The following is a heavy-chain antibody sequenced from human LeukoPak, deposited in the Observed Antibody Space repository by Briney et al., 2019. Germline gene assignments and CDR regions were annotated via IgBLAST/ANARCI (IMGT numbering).Heavy chain of an antibody. CDR1: GFTFTSYS. CDR2: ISGGGGST. Sequence: GGSLRLSCAASGFTFTSYSMNWVRQAPGKGLEWVSTISGGGGSTYYADSVKGRFTISRDNSKNTLYLQVNSLRAEDTAVYYCAKGGKWDVTPFDYWGQGTLVTASS. CDR3: AKGGKWDVTPFDY. J-gene: IGHJ4*02. D-gene: IGHD1-26*01. V-gene: IGHV3-23*01.